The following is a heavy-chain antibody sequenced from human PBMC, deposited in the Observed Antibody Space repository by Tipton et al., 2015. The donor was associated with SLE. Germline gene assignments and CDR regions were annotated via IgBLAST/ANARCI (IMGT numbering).Heavy chain of an antibody. J-gene: IGHJ4*02. CDR2: VYNSGRT. D-gene: IGHD2-2*01. CDR1: GFTFISYA. Sequence: LRLSCTASGFTFISYAMNWVRQAPGKGLEWIATVYNSGRTYYNPSLKSRVSILVDTSKNHFSLILTSVTAADTAVYYCAADSSTWLRFDFWGQGTLVPVSS. V-gene: IGHV4-38-2*02. CDR3: AADSSTWLRFDF.